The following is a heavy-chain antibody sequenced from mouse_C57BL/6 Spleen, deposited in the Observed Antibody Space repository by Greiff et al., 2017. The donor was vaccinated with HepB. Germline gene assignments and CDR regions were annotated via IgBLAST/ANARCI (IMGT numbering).Heavy chain of an antibody. CDR3: AITTVVFHWYFDV. CDR2: IFPGSGST. Sequence: QVQLQHSGPELVKPGASVKISCKASGYTFTDYYINWVKQRPGQGLEWIGWIFPGSGSTYYNEKFKGKATLTVDKSSSTAYMLLSSLTSEDSAVYFCAITTVVFHWYFDVWGTGTTVTVSS. J-gene: IGHJ1*03. CDR1: GYTFTDYY. D-gene: IGHD1-1*01. V-gene: IGHV1-75*01.